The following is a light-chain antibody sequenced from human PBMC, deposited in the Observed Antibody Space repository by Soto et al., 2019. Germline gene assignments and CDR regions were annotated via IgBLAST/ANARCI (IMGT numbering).Light chain of an antibody. J-gene: IGKJ4*01. Sequence: DIQMTQSPSTLSASVGDRVTITCRASQSTSRWLAWYQQKPGKAPNLLIYDASSLESGVPSRFSGSGSGTEFTLTISSLQPDDFATYYCQQYNSYSFTFGGGTKVDIK. V-gene: IGKV1-5*01. CDR2: DAS. CDR1: QSTSRW. CDR3: QQYNSYSFT.